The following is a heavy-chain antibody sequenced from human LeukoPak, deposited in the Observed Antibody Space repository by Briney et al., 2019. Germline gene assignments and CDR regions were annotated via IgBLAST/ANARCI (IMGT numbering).Heavy chain of an antibody. CDR1: GFTFSSYG. J-gene: IGHJ4*02. D-gene: IGHD2-15*01. Sequence: GGSLRLSCAASGFTFSSYGMHWVRQAPGKGLEWVAVISYDGSNKYYADSVKGRFTISRDNSKNTLYLQMNSLRAEDTAVYYCASGRYSGGSYFDYWGQGTLVTVSS. V-gene: IGHV3-30*03. CDR3: ASGRYSGGSYFDY. CDR2: ISYDGSNK.